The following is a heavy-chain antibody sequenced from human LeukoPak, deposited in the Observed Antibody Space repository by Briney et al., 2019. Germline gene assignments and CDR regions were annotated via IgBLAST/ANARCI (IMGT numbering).Heavy chain of an antibody. J-gene: IGHJ6*02. D-gene: IGHD2-15*01. CDR1: GGSISSSSYY. V-gene: IGHV4-39*01. CDR2: IYYSGST. CDR3: AGWPRPNYYYYYGMDV. Sequence: SETLSLTCTVSGGSISSSSYYWGWIRQPPGKGLEWIVSIYYSGSTYYNPSLKSRITISVDTSKNQFSLKLSSVTAADTAVYYCAGWPRPNYYYYYGMDVWGQGTTVTVSS.